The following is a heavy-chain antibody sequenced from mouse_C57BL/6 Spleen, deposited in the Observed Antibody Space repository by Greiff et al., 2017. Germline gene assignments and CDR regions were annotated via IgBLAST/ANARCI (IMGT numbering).Heavy chain of an antibody. V-gene: IGHV6-3*01. CDR3: TGPYDY. CDR1: GFTFSNYW. CDR2: IRLKSDNYAT. Sequence: EVQLQQSGGGLVQPGGSMKLSCVASGFTFSNYWMNWVRQSPEKGLEWVDQIRLKSDNYATHYAESVKGRFTISRDDSKSSVYLHMNNLRAEDTGIYYCTGPYDYWGQGTTLTVSS. J-gene: IGHJ2*01.